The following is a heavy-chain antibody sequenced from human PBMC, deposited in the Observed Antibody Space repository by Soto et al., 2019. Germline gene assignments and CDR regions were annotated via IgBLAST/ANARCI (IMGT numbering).Heavy chain of an antibody. Sequence: LSLTWTVSGVPIGICYWSWIRQPAGKGLEWIGRIYTSGSTNYNPSLKSRVTMSVDTSKNQFSLKLSSVTAADTAVYYCARDTGLHTGHSNWFDPWGKGTLVTVSS. D-gene: IGHD2-8*02. CDR3: ARDTGLHTGHSNWFDP. V-gene: IGHV4-4*07. CDR1: GVPIGICY. J-gene: IGHJ5*02. CDR2: IYTSGST.